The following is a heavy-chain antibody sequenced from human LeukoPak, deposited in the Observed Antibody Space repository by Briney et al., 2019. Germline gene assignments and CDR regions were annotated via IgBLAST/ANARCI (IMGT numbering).Heavy chain of an antibody. J-gene: IGHJ5*02. CDR2: IYYSGST. Sequence: SETQSLTCTVSSGSISSYYWRWIRQPPGKGLEWIGYIYYSGSTNYNPSLKSRVTISVDTSKNQFSLKLSSVTAADTTVYYCARHVRYNGNYSGWFDPWGQGTLVTVSS. D-gene: IGHD1-7*01. V-gene: IGHV4-59*08. CDR1: SGSISSYY. CDR3: ARHVRYNGNYSGWFDP.